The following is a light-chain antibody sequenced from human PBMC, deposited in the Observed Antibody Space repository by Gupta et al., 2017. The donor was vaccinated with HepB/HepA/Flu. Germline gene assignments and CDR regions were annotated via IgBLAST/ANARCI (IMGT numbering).Light chain of an antibody. CDR2: DVS. Sequence: QSALTQPASVSGSPGQSITISSPGTSSDVGGYNYVSWYQQHPGKAPKLMIYDVSNRPSGVSNRFSGSKSGNTASLTISGLQAEDEADYYCSSYTSSSTLVFGGGTKLTVL. V-gene: IGLV2-14*03. CDR1: SSDVGGYNY. CDR3: SSYTSSSTLV. J-gene: IGLJ3*02.